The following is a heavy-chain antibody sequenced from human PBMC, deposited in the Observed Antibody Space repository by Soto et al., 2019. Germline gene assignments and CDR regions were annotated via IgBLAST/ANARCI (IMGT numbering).Heavy chain of an antibody. D-gene: IGHD3-10*01. CDR2: IYYSGST. V-gene: IGHV4-39*01. Sequence: LSLTCTVSGGSISSSSYYWSWIRQPPGKGLEWIGSIYYSGSTYYNPSLKSRVTISVDTSKNQFSLKLSSVTAADTAVYYCAKGGSGSYSNAFDIWGQGTMVTVSS. CDR3: AKGGSGSYSNAFDI. CDR1: GGSISSSSYY. J-gene: IGHJ3*02.